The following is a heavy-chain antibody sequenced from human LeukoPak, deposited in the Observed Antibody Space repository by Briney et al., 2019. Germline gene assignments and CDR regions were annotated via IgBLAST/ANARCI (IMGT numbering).Heavy chain of an antibody. CDR1: GFTFSSYA. CDR3: AKLGQMTTVTTSENY. D-gene: IGHD4-17*01. J-gene: IGHJ4*02. CDR2: ISGSGGST. Sequence: GGSLRLSCAASGFTFSSYAMSWVRQAPGKGLEWVSAISGSGGSTYYADSVKGRFTISRDNSKNTLYLQVNSLRAEDTAVYYCAKLGQMTTVTTSENYWGQGTLVTVSS. V-gene: IGHV3-23*01.